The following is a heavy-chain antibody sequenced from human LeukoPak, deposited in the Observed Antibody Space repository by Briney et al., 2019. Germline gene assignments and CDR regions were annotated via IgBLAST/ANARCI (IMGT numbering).Heavy chain of an antibody. J-gene: IGHJ4*02. Sequence: GGSLRLSCAASGFTFSNYAMSWVRQAPGKGLEWVSGISGSGVMTYYADSVKGRFTISRDNAKNSLYLQMNSLRAEDTAVYYCARDLNWETYWGQGTLVSVSS. V-gene: IGHV3-23*01. CDR1: GFTFSNYA. CDR3: ARDLNWETY. D-gene: IGHD7-27*01. CDR2: ISGSGVMT.